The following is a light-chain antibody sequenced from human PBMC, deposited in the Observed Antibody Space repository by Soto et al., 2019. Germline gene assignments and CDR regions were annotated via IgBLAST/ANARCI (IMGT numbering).Light chain of an antibody. CDR3: SSHSSSSAYYV. J-gene: IGLJ1*01. V-gene: IGLV2-14*01. Sequence: QSALTQPASVSGSPGQSITISCTGTSSDVGGFAYVSWYQQHPGKAPKLIIYEVNSRPSGVSNRFSGSKSVNTASLTISGLQAEDEADYFCSSHSSSSAYYVFGTGTKLTVL. CDR2: EVN. CDR1: SSDVGGFAY.